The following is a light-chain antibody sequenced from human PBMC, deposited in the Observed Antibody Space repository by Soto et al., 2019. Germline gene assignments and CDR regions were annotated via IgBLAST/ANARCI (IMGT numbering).Light chain of an antibody. CDR3: QQTYSIPIT. J-gene: IGKJ5*01. V-gene: IGKV1-39*01. CDR1: QTISGS. Sequence: DIQMTQSPSSLSASVGDRVTITCRASQTISGSLNWYQQRPGKAPNLLIYASNSLQSGVPPMFSGSGSGTDFTLTISSLQPEDFATYYCQQTYSIPITFGQGTRLDIK. CDR2: ASN.